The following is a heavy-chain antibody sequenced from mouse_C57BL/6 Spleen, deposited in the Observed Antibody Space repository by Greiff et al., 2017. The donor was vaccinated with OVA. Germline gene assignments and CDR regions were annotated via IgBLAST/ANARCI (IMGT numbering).Heavy chain of an antibody. D-gene: IGHD2-5*01. CDR1: GSTFTSYW. Sequence: QVQLQQPGAELVRPGSSVKLSCKASGSTFTSYWLDWVKQRPGQGLEWIGNIYPSDSETHYNQKFKDKATLTVDKSSSTAYMQLSSLTSEDSAVYYCATAYYSNYVGYFDVWGTGTTVTVSS. CDR3: ATAYYSNYVGYFDV. CDR2: IYPSDSET. V-gene: IGHV1-61*01. J-gene: IGHJ1*03.